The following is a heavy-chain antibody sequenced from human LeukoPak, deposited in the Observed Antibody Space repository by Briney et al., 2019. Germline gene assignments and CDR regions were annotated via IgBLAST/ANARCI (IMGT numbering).Heavy chain of an antibody. CDR2: INPNSGGT. CDR3: AIERALDGLDAFDI. D-gene: IGHD5-24*01. CDR1: GYTFTGYY. Sequence: ASVKVSCKASGYTFTGYYMHWVRQAPGQGLEWMGWINPNSGGTNYAQKFQGRVTMTRDTSISTAFMELSSLTSDDTAVYYCAIERALDGLDAFDIWGQGTMVTVSS. J-gene: IGHJ3*02. V-gene: IGHV1-2*02.